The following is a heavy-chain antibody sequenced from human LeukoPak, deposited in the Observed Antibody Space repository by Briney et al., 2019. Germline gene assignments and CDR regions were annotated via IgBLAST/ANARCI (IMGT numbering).Heavy chain of an antibody. J-gene: IGHJ6*02. CDR1: GFTFSSYW. CDR3: ATGTYCISTSCYHYYYYGMDV. CDR2: INSDGSST. Sequence: GGSLRLSCAASGFTFSSYWMHWVRQAPGKGLVYVSRINSDGSSTGYADSVKGRFTISRDNAKNTLYLQMNSLRAEDTAVYYCATGTYCISTSCYHYYYYGMDVWGQGTTVTVSS. D-gene: IGHD2-2*01. V-gene: IGHV3-74*01.